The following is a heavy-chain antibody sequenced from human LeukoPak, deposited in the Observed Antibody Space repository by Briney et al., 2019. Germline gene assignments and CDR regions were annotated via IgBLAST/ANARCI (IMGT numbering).Heavy chain of an antibody. D-gene: IGHD3-22*01. V-gene: IGHV1-69*04. CDR2: IIPILGIA. Sequence: SVTVSCTASGGTFSIYAISWVRQAPGQGLEWVGRIIPILGIANYAQKFQGRVTITADKSTSTAYMELSSLRSEDTAVYYCARDLPGGYYDSSGYYGYWGQGTLVTVSS. J-gene: IGHJ4*02. CDR1: GGTFSIYA. CDR3: ARDLPGGYYDSSGYYGY.